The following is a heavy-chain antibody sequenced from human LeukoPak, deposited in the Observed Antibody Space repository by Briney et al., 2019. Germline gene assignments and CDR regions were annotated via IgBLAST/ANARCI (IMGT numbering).Heavy chain of an antibody. CDR2: IYTSGST. Sequence: SETLSLTCTVSGSSISGYYWNWIRQPAGKGLEWIGRIYTSGSTNYNPSLKSRVTISVDTSKNQFSLKLSSVTAADTAVYYCAREGTGYSSSWINAFDIWGQGTMVTVSS. CDR1: GSSISGYY. V-gene: IGHV4-4*07. CDR3: AREGTGYSSSWINAFDI. D-gene: IGHD6-13*01. J-gene: IGHJ3*02.